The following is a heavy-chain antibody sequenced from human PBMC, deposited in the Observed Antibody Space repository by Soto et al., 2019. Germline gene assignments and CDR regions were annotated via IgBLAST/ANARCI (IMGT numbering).Heavy chain of an antibody. Sequence: SETLSLTCAVSGASITYYYWNWIRQPPGKGLEWIGEINHSGSTNYNPSLKSRVTISVDTSKNQFSLKLSSVTAADTAVYYCARDKITGLFDYWGQGTLVTVS. D-gene: IGHD2-8*02. CDR3: ARDKITGLFDY. J-gene: IGHJ4*02. CDR1: GASITYYY. V-gene: IGHV4-34*01. CDR2: INHSGST.